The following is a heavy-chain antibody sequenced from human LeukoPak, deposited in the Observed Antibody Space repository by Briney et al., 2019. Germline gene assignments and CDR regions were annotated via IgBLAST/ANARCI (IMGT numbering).Heavy chain of an antibody. V-gene: IGHV3-30*18. Sequence: GGSLRLSCAASGFTFSRYGMHWVRQAPGKGLEWVAVISSDGSNKYYADSVKGRFTISRDNSKNTLYLQMNSLRAEDTAVYYCAKVGTFGLYYFDYWGQGTLVTVSS. D-gene: IGHD3-3*01. CDR1: GFTFSRYG. J-gene: IGHJ4*02. CDR3: AKVGTFGLYYFDY. CDR2: ISSDGSNK.